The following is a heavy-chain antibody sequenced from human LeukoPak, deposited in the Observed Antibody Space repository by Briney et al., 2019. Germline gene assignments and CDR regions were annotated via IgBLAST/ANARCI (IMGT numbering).Heavy chain of an antibody. CDR2: ISYDGSNK. CDR3: ARDPAPDSSLWLDY. D-gene: IGHD3-22*01. CDR1: RFTFSGYA. V-gene: IGHV3-30-3*01. Sequence: GGSLRLSCTASRFTFSGYAMHWVRQAPGKGLEWVAVISYDGSNKYYADSVKGRFTISRDNSKNTLYLQMNSLRAEDTAVYYCARDPAPDSSLWLDYWGQGTLVTVSS. J-gene: IGHJ4*02.